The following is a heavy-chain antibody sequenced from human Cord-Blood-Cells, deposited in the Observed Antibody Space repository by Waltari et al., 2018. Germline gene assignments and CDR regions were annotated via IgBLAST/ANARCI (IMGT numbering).Heavy chain of an antibody. CDR1: GGSISSGSYY. J-gene: IGHJ3*02. V-gene: IGHV4-61*09. CDR3: ARVEAREAFDI. Sequence: QVQLQESGPGLVKPSQTLSLTCTVSGGSISSGSYYWSWIRQPAGKGLEWIGYIYTSGSTNYHPSLKSRVTISVDTSKNQFSLKLSSVTAADTAVYYCARVEAREAFDIWGQGTMVTVSS. CDR2: IYTSGST. D-gene: IGHD6-6*01.